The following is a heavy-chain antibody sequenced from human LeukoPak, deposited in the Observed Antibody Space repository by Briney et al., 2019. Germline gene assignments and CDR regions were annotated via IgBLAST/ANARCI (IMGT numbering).Heavy chain of an antibody. CDR3: ASSTYYYDTSALRYYYYYAMDV. V-gene: IGHV4-59*01. J-gene: IGHJ6*02. CDR1: GGSISSYY. D-gene: IGHD3-22*01. Sequence: PLETLSLTCTVSGGSISSYYWSWIRQPPGKGLEWIGYIYYSGSTNYNPSLKSRVTISVDTSKNQFSLKLSSVTAADTAVYYCASSTYYYDTSALRYYYYYAMDVWGLGTTVTVSS. CDR2: IYYSGST.